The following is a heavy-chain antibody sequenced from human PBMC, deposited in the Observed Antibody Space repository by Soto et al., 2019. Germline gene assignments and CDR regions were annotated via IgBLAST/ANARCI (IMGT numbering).Heavy chain of an antibody. Sequence: QVQLVESGGGVVQPGTSLRLSCAASGFIFSNYGMHWVRQAPGKGLEWVALISFDGKNRNYADSVKGRFTIYRDNHKNTLYLEMNSLRPEDTAFYYCAKRGGVVGGSEHPFFEYWGQGTLVTVSS. CDR1: GFIFSNYG. CDR2: ISFDGKNR. V-gene: IGHV3-30*18. CDR3: AKRGGVVGGSEHPFFEY. J-gene: IGHJ4*02. D-gene: IGHD2-15*01.